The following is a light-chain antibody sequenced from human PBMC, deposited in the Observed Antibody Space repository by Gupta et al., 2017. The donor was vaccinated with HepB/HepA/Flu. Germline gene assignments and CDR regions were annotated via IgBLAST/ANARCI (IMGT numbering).Light chain of an antibody. CDR1: QSISSW. CDR3: QQYYTFSAT. Sequence: DLQMTQSPSTLSASVGDRVTITCRASQSISSWLAWYQQRPGKAPKLLIYKASSLHSGVPSRFSGGGSGTEFTLTISSLQPDDFATYYCQQYYTFSATFGQGTKVEIK. CDR2: KAS. V-gene: IGKV1-5*03. J-gene: IGKJ1*01.